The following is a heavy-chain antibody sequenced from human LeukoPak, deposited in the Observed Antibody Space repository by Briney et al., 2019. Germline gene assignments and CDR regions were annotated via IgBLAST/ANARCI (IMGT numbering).Heavy chain of an antibody. J-gene: IGHJ4*02. D-gene: IGHD2-15*01. CDR3: ARGYCSGGSCEHLDY. CDR1: GFTFSSYA. CDR2: ISGSGGST. V-gene: IGHV3-23*01. Sequence: GGSLRLSCAASGFTFSSYAMSWVRQAPGKGLEWVSAISGSGGSTYYADSVKGRFTISRDNSKNTLYLQMNSLRAEDTAVYYCARGYCSGGSCEHLDYWGQGTLVTVSS.